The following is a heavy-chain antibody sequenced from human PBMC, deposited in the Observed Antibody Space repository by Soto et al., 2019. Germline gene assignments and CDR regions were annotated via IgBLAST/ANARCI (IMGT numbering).Heavy chain of an antibody. J-gene: IGHJ5*02. D-gene: IGHD3-3*01. CDR3: ARRRRFLEWYNWFDP. Sequence: PSETLSLTCAVYGGFFSGYYWSWIRQPPGKGLEWIGEINHSGSTNYNPSLKSRVTISVDTSKNQFSLKLSSVTAADTAVYYCARRRRFLEWYNWFDPWGQGTLVTVSS. CDR1: GGFFSGYY. V-gene: IGHV4-34*01. CDR2: INHSGST.